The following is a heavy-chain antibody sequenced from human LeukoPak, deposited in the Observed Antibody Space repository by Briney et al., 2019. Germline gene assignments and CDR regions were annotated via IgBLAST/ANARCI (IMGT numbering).Heavy chain of an antibody. CDR3: ASRWGFDETGDY. V-gene: IGHV1-2*02. D-gene: IGHD2-21*01. Sequence: ASVKVSCKASGYTFTGYYMHWVRQAPGQGLEWMGWINPNSGGTNYAQKFQGRVTMTRDTSISTAYMEPSRLRSDDTAVYYCASRWGFDETGDYWGQGTLVTVSS. CDR2: INPNSGGT. CDR1: GYTFTGYY. J-gene: IGHJ4*02.